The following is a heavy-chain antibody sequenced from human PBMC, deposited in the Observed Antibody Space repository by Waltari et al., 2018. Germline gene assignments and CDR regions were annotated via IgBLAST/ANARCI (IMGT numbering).Heavy chain of an antibody. V-gene: IGHV5-51*03. D-gene: IGHD6-13*01. CDR3: ARGFGRIAAASNWFDP. CDR2: IYPGDSDT. Sequence: EVQLVQSGAEVKKPGESLKISCTGSGYSFTSYWIGWVRQMPGKGLEWMGIIYPGDSDTRYSPSFQGQVTISADKSISTAYLQWSSLKASDTAMYYCARGFGRIAAASNWFDPWGQGTLVTVSS. J-gene: IGHJ5*02. CDR1: GYSFTSYW.